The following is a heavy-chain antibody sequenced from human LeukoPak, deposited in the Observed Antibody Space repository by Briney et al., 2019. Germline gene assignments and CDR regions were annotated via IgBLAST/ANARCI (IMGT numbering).Heavy chain of an antibody. J-gene: IGHJ4*02. CDR3: ARSSGYPYFDY. Sequence: GGSLRFSCAASGFTFSSYSMSWVRQAPGKGLEWVSYIGGSSSPIYYADSVKGRFTISRDNAKNSLFLQMSSLRVEDTAVYYCARSSGYPYFDYWGQGTLVTVSS. V-gene: IGHV3-48*01. D-gene: IGHD3-22*01. CDR2: IGGSSSPI. CDR1: GFTFSSYS.